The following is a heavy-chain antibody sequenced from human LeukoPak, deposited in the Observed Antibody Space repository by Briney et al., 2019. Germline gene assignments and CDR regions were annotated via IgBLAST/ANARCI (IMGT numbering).Heavy chain of an antibody. Sequence: PGRSLRLSCAASGFTFSSYAMHWVRQAPGKGLEWVAVISYDGSNKYYADSVKGRFTISRDNSKNTLYMQMNSLRAGDTAVYYCAKDRLGAILYFDYWGQGTLVTVSS. CDR3: AKDRLGAILYFDY. CDR2: ISYDGSNK. CDR1: GFTFSSYA. J-gene: IGHJ4*02. D-gene: IGHD1-26*01. V-gene: IGHV3-30*04.